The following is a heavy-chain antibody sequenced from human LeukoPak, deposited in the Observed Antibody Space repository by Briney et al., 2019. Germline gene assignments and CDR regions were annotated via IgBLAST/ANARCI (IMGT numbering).Heavy chain of an antibody. J-gene: IGHJ4*02. CDR2: INHSGST. CDR1: GGSFSGYY. D-gene: IGHD3-3*01. CDR3: ARGSPVLRFLEWLLYFDY. V-gene: IGHV4-34*01. Sequence: SETLSLTCAVYGGSFSGYYWSWIRQPPGKGLEWIGEINHSGSTNYNPSLKSRVTISVDTSKNQFSLKLSSVTAADTAVYYCARGSPVLRFLEWLLYFDYWGQGTLVTVSS.